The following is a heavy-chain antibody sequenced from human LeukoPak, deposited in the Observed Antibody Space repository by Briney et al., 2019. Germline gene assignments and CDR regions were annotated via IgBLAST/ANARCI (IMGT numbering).Heavy chain of an antibody. J-gene: IGHJ5*02. D-gene: IGHD1-26*01. CDR1: GGSISSYY. Sequence: PSETLSLTCSVSGGSISSYYWSWIRQPPGKGLEWIGYIYYSGSTNYNPSLKSRVTISVDTSKNQFSLKLSSMTAAATAVYYCARVASSGRWFDPWGQGTLVTVSS. V-gene: IGHV4-59*01. CDR2: IYYSGST. CDR3: ARVASSGRWFDP.